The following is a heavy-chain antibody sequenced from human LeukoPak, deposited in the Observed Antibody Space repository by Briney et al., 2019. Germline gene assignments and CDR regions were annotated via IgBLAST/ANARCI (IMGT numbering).Heavy chain of an antibody. J-gene: IGHJ4*02. V-gene: IGHV4-4*02. CDR2: VLRSGST. Sequence: SETLSLTCAVSGGSISSDNWGSWIRQPPGKGLGGIGEVLRSGSTNYNPSLKSRVTMSIDTSKNQFSLKLNSVTAADTAVYYCATYYDISGYRFDYWGQGTLVTVSS. D-gene: IGHD3-22*01. CDR1: GGSISSDNW. CDR3: ATYYDISGYRFDY.